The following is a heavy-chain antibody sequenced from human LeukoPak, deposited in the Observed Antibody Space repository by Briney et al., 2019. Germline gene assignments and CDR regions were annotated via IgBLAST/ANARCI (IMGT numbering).Heavy chain of an antibody. J-gene: IGHJ4*02. CDR3: ARDRALGELFDLFGY. D-gene: IGHD3-10*01. Sequence: ASVKVSCKASGYTFTNYGITWVRQAPGQGLEWMGWISAYNGNTNYAQKLQGRVIMTTDTSTSTVYMQLRSLTSDDTAVYYCARDRALGELFDLFGYWGQGTLVTVSS. V-gene: IGHV1-18*01. CDR2: ISAYNGNT. CDR1: GYTFTNYG.